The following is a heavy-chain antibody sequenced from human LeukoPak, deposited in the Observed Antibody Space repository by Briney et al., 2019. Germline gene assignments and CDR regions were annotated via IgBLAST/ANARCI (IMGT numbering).Heavy chain of an antibody. J-gene: IGHJ5*02. CDR3: ARDHGDYVQYNWFDP. CDR1: GYNFSGYY. V-gene: IGHV1-2*02. CDR2: LNPNSGGT. D-gene: IGHD4-17*01. Sequence: GASVKVSCKASGYNFSGYYMHWVRQAPGQGLEWLGWLNPNSGGTKYAQKFQGRVTMTRDTSNRTAYMELSGLRSDDTAVYYCARDHGDYVQYNWFDPWGQGTLVTVSS.